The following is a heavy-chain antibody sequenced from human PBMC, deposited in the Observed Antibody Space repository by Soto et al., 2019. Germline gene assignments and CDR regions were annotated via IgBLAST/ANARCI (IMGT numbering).Heavy chain of an antibody. CDR1: GGSFSGYY. CDR2: INHSGGT. J-gene: IGHJ4*02. Sequence: QVQLQQWGAGLLKPSETLSLTCAVYGGSFSGYYWSWIRQPPGKGLEGIGEINHSGGTNYNPSLKSRVTISVDTSKNQFSPKLSSVTAADTAVYYCARGLTLSLWGQGTLVTVSS. CDR3: ARGLTLSL. V-gene: IGHV4-34*01. D-gene: IGHD2-15*01.